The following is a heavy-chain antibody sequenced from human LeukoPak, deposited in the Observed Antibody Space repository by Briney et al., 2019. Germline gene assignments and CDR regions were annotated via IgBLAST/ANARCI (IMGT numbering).Heavy chain of an antibody. V-gene: IGHV4-39*01. D-gene: IGHD1-20*01. CDR1: GGSISSSSYY. CDR3: ARLTGTTGSYY. Sequence: PSETLSLTCTVSGGSISSSSYYWGWIRQPPGKGLEWIGSIYYSGSTYYNPSLKSRVTISVDTSKNQFSLKLSSVTAADTAVYYCARLTGTTGSYYWGQGTLVTVSS. J-gene: IGHJ4*02. CDR2: IYYSGST.